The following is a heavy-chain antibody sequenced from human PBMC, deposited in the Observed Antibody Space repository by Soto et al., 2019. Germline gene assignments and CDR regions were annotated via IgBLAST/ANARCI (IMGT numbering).Heavy chain of an antibody. CDR3: VRLRGYSSGYYYGIDV. Sequence: WESLKISCKASGYSFPYSWIGWVRQMPGRGLEWLGIIYPGDSDTRYSPSFEGQVTFSVDKSTTTAYLQWSSLKASDTATYYCVRLRGYSSGYYYGIDVWGQATTGTGS. V-gene: IGHV5-51*01. CDR2: IYPGDSDT. D-gene: IGHD6-25*01. J-gene: IGHJ6*02. CDR1: GYSFPYSW.